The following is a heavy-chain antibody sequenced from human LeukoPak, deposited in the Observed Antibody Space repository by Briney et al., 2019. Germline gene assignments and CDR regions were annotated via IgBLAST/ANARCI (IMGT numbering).Heavy chain of an antibody. D-gene: IGHD3-10*01. V-gene: IGHV3-9*01. J-gene: IGHJ4*02. CDR1: GFTFDDYA. CDR3: AKDKKIRAGGSRSYYNVDY. Sequence: PGSSLRLSCAASGFTFDDYAMHWVRQAPGKGLEWVSGIRENSGSLDYADSVKGRLTISRDNAKNSLYLQMNSLRAEDTAFYYCAKDKKIRAGGSRSYYNVDYWGQGTLVTVSS. CDR2: IRENSGSL.